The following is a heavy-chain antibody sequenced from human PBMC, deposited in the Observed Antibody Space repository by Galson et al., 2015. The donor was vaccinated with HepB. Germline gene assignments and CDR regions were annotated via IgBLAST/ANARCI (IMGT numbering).Heavy chain of an antibody. V-gene: IGHV3-7*01. CDR3: ATERGAHSGYGQPLDY. J-gene: IGHJ4*02. CDR1: GFSFSTSW. CDR2: IKRDESER. Sequence: SLRLSCAASGFSFSTSWMTWVRQAPGKGLEWVASIKRDESERIYVDSVKGRFAISRDNPKNSVVLQMDSLRAEDTAVSYCATERGAHSGYGQPLDYRGQGTLVTVTS. D-gene: IGHD5-12*01.